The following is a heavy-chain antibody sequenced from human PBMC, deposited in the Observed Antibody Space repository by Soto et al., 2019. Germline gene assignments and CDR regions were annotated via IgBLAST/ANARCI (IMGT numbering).Heavy chain of an antibody. D-gene: IGHD6-6*01. CDR2: IYSGGST. CDR1: GFAVSSNY. J-gene: IGHJ4*02. CDR3: AKDRTRGYSSSSGVDY. Sequence: GGSLRLSCAASGFAVSSNYMSWVRQAPGKGLERVSVIYSGGSTYYADSVKGRFTISRDSSKNTLYLQMNSLRAEDTAVYYCAKDRTRGYSSSSGVDYWGQGTLVTVSS. V-gene: IGHV3-66*01.